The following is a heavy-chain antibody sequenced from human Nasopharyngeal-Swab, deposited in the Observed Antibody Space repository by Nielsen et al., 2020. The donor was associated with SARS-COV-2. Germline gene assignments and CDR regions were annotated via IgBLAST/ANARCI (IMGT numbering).Heavy chain of an antibody. J-gene: IGHJ6*02. V-gene: IGHV3-11*04. D-gene: IGHD3-22*01. CDR3: ARDQWFSYYDRYAVGYYYYGMDV. CDR2: ISSSGSTI. CDR1: GFTFSDYY. Sequence: GGSLRLSCAASGFTFSDYYMSWIRQAPGKGLEWVSYISSSGSTIYYADSVKGRFTIFRDNAKNSLYLQMNSLRAEDTAVYYCARDQWFSYYDRYAVGYYYYGMDVWGQGTTVTVSS.